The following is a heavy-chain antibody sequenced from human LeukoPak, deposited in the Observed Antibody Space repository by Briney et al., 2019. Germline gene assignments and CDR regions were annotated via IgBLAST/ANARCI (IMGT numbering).Heavy chain of an antibody. D-gene: IGHD3-22*01. Sequence: GGSLRLSCAASGFTFSSYAMHWVRQAPGKGLEWVAVISYDGSNKYYADSVKGRFTISRDNSKNTLYLQMNSLRAEGTAVYYCAREDNYYDSSGYHTGFDYWGQGTLVTVSS. CDR2: ISYDGSNK. V-gene: IGHV3-30-3*01. J-gene: IGHJ4*02. CDR3: AREDNYYDSSGYHTGFDY. CDR1: GFTFSSYA.